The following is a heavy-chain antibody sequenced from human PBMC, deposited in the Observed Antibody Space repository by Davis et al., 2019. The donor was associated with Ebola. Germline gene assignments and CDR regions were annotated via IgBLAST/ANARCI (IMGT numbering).Heavy chain of an antibody. CDR3: VRDWVAEVSTWQTATGSP. D-gene: IGHD6-13*01. CDR1: GGSITSGDFY. V-gene: IGHV4-39*02. CDR2: IYYSGST. J-gene: IGHJ5*02. Sequence: PGGSLRLSCTVSGGSITSGDFYWVWIRQSTGKGLEFIGSIYYSGSTYYNPSLRSRFTISADTSKNQFSLVLSSVTAADTAVYYCVRDWVAEVSTWQTATGSPWGQGTLVTVSS.